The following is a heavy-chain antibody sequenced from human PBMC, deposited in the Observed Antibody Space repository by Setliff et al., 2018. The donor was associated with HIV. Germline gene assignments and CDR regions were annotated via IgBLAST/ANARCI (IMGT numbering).Heavy chain of an antibody. CDR1: GYTFTVYY. V-gene: IGHV1-18*04. CDR2: ISGFNGNT. D-gene: IGHD1-26*01. Sequence: ASVKVSCKASGYTFTVYYMHWARLAPGQGLEWMGWISGFNGNTNYAQILQDRVTVTTDTSTSTAYMELSRLRSDDTAVYYCASRPATPSYSGSSTPSAVDIWGQGTMVTVSS. J-gene: IGHJ3*02. CDR3: ASRPATPSYSGSSTPSAVDI.